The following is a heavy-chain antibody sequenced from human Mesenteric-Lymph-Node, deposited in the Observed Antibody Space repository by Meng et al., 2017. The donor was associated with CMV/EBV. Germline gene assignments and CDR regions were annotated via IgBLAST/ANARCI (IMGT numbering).Heavy chain of an antibody. CDR3: ARGRRGGSNWFDS. CDR2: ISSLSSYL. CDR1: GFTYSSDS. V-gene: IGHV3-21*01. Sequence: ATSGFTYSSDSMNWVRQAPGRGLEWVASISSLSSYLYYGDSVRGRFTISRDNTMNSLNLQMHSLRVEDTAMYYCARGRRGGSNWFDSWGQGTLVTVSS. D-gene: IGHD2-15*01. J-gene: IGHJ5*01.